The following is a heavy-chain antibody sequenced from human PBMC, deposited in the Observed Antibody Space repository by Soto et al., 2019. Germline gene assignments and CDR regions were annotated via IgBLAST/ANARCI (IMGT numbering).Heavy chain of an antibody. CDR1: VYTFTSYD. CDR2: MNPNSGNT. Sequence: QVQLVQSGAEVKKPGASGKVSCKASVYTFTSYDINWVRQATGQGLEYLGWMNPNSGNTGYVQKFQGTVTLPRITSIRTSYMELSSLRSAHPAVSYCASGIKSGDYSMLFAPGGQVPLVPVSS. V-gene: IGHV1-8*02. CDR3: ASGIKSGDYSMLFAP. D-gene: IGHD4-17*01. J-gene: IGHJ5*02.